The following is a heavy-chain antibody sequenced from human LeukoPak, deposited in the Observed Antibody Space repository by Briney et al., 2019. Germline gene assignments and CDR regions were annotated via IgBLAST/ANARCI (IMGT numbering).Heavy chain of an antibody. CDR3: AKDVLPLRGYYFDY. J-gene: IGHJ4*02. CDR1: GFTFSSYG. D-gene: IGHD3-10*01. CDR2: ISYDGSNK. V-gene: IGHV3-30*18. Sequence: PGGSLRLSCAASGFTFSSYGMHWVRQAPGKGLEWVAVISYDGSNKYYADSVKGRFTISRDNSKNTLYLQMNSLRAEDTAVYYCAKDVLPLRGYYFDYWGQGTLVTVSS.